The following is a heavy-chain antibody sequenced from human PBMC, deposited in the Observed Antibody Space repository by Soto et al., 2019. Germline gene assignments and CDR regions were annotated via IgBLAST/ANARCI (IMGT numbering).Heavy chain of an antibody. CDR1: GFTVSSNY. D-gene: IGHD3-22*01. V-gene: IGHV3-66*01. J-gene: IGHJ4*02. CDR2: IYSGGST. CDR3: AREAYYDSSGYPNY. Sequence: PGGSLRLSCAASGFTVSSNYMSWVRQAPGKGLEWVSVIYSGGSTYYADSVKGRFTISRDNSKNTLYLQMNSLRAEDTAVYYCAREAYYDSSGYPNYWGQGTLVTVSS.